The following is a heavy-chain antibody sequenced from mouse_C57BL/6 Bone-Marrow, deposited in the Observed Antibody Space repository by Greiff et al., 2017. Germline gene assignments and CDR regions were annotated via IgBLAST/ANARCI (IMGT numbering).Heavy chain of an antibody. Sequence: QVHLQQPGPELVKPGASVKISCKASGYTFPGYWITWGKQRPGQGLEWIGDIYPGSGRTNYNEKFKSKATLTVDTSSSTAYMQLSSLTSEDSAVYYCARCFDYWGQGTTLTVSS. CDR1: GYTFPGYW. V-gene: IGHV1-55*01. CDR2: IYPGSGRT. J-gene: IGHJ2*01. CDR3: ARCFDY.